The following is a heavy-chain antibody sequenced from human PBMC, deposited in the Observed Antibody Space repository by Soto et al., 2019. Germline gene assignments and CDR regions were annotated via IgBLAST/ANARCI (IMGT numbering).Heavy chain of an antibody. CDR1: GYTLTELS. CDR3: ARDTGPSSGYYPYWFDP. Sequence: ASVKVSCKVSGYTLTELSMHWVRQAPGKGLEWMGGFDPEDGETIYAQKFQGRVTITEDTSTDTAYMELSSLRSEDTAVYYCARDTGPSSGYYPYWFDPWGQGTLVTVSS. V-gene: IGHV1-24*01. J-gene: IGHJ5*02. CDR2: FDPEDGET. D-gene: IGHD3-22*01.